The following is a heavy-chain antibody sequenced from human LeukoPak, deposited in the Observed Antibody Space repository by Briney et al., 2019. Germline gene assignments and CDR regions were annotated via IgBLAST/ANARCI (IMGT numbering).Heavy chain of an antibody. J-gene: IGHJ2*01. CDR2: TEPGTGSM. D-gene: IGHD3-10*01. Sequence: GGSLRLSCAASGFTFSTYNMNWVRLAPGKGLEWVSSTEPGTGSMFYADPVQGRFTISRDNAHNSLYLQMNSLRVEDTAVYYCARDYRDAYGYRYFDLWGRGTLVTVSS. V-gene: IGHV3-21*01. CDR1: GFTFSTYN. CDR3: ARDYRDAYGYRYFDL.